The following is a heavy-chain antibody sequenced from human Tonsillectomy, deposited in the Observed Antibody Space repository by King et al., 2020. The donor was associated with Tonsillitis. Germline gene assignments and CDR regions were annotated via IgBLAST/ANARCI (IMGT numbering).Heavy chain of an antibody. V-gene: IGHV3-15*02. CDR1: GLTFSNAW. Sequence: VQLVESGGALVKPGGSLRLSCAASGLTFSNAWMSWVRQAPGKGLERLGRIKSKADGGTTDYAAPVKGRFTISRDDSKNTLYLQMNSLQTEDTAVYYCTTNLYFGDHWGQGTLVTVSS. D-gene: IGHD3-9*01. J-gene: IGHJ4*02. CDR3: TTNLYFGDH. CDR2: IKSKADGGTT.